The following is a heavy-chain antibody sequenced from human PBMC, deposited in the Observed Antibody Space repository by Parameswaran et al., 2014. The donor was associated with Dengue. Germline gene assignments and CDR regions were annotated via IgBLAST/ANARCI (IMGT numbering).Heavy chain of an antibody. V-gene: IGHV1-58*01. CDR2: IVVGSGNT. J-gene: IGHJ6*02. D-gene: IGHD3-3*01. CDR3: AAAFYDFWSAEGRYYGMDV. Sequence: WVRTGPGQRLEWIGWIVVGSGNTNYAQKFQERVTITRDMSTSTAYMELSSLRSEDTAVYYCAAAFYDFWSAEGRYYGMDVWGQGTTVTVSS.